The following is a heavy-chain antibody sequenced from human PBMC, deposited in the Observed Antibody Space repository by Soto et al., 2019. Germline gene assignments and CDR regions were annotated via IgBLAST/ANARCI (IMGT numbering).Heavy chain of an antibody. J-gene: IGHJ4*02. Sequence: ESGPTLVNPTQTLTLTCTVSEFSLSSSGIRVNWIRQSPGKALEWLARIDWDDEKFYRPSLESRLSISKDTSKNQVFLVMTNMGPDDTGTYYCARISPPPRSGYFFDLWGQGILVTVSS. CDR3: ARISPPPRSGYFFDL. CDR2: IDWDDEK. CDR1: EFSLSSSGIR. D-gene: IGHD3-3*01. V-gene: IGHV2-70*04.